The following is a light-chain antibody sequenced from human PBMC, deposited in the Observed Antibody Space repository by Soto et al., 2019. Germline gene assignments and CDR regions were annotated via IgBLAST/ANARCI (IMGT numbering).Light chain of an antibody. CDR2: TTN. V-gene: IGLV1-44*01. CDR1: SSNIGTSS. Sequence: QSVLTQPHSASGTPGQRVTISCSGSSSNIGTSSVHWFQQLPGTAPKLLISTTNQRPSGVPERFSGSKSVTSASLAISGLQSGDEADYYCAAWDDSLNGHVFGTGTKLTVL. J-gene: IGLJ1*01. CDR3: AAWDDSLNGHV.